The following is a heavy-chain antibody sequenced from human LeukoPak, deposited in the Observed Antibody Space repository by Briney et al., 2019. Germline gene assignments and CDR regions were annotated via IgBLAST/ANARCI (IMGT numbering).Heavy chain of an antibody. CDR2: ISGSGGST. Sequence: GRSLRLSCAASGFTFSSYAMSWVRQAPGKGLEWVSAISGSGGSTYYADSVKGRFTISRDNSKNTLYLQMNSLRAEDTAVYYCARLKSIAARLFDYWGQGTLVTVSS. J-gene: IGHJ4*02. D-gene: IGHD6-6*01. V-gene: IGHV3-23*01. CDR3: ARLKSIAARLFDY. CDR1: GFTFSSYA.